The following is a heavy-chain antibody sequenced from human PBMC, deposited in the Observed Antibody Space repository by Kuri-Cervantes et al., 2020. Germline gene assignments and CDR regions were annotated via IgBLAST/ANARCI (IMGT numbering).Heavy chain of an antibody. CDR1: GGSFSGYY. J-gene: IGHJ4*02. D-gene: IGHD4-17*01. CDR3: ARGGTMTTVTPFDY. CDR2: IYHSGST. V-gene: IGHV4-34*01. Sequence: SQTLSLTCAVYGGSFSGYYWSWIRQPPGKGLEWIGEIYHSGSTNYNPSLKSRVTISVDKSKNQFSLKLSSVTAADTAVYYCARGGTMTTVTPFDYWGQGTLVTVSS.